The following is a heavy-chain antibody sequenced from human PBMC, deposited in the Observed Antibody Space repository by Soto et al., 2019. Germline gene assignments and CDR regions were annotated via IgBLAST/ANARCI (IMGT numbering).Heavy chain of an antibody. V-gene: IGHV3-7*01. Sequence: GGSLRLSCAASGFTFSSFWMDWVRQAPGKGLEWVANISPDGSEKRYVDSVKGRYTISRDNVRNSLYLQMSSLTAEDSALYYCSRSLNSWGQGTRVTVSS. CDR1: GFTFSSFW. CDR2: ISPDGSEK. CDR3: SRSLNS. J-gene: IGHJ4*02.